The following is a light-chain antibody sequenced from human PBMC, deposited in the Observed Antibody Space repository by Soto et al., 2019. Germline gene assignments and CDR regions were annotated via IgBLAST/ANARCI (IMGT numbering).Light chain of an antibody. CDR1: QSVLYNSNNKNY. Sequence: DLLLTRSPDSLAVSLDERATINCKSSQSVLYNSNNKNYLAWYQQKPGQPPKLLIYWASTRESGVPDRFSGSGSGTDFTLTISSLQAEDVAVYYCQQYYSTPLTFGGGTKVDI. CDR2: WAS. V-gene: IGKV4-1*01. CDR3: QQYYSTPLT. J-gene: IGKJ4*01.